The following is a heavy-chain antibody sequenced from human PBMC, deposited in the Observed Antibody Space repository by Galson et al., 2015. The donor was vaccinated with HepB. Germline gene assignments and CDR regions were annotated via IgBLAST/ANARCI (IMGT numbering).Heavy chain of an antibody. D-gene: IGHD6-13*01. J-gene: IGHJ4*02. CDR1: GGSISSSSYY. V-gene: IGHV4-39*07. Sequence: LSLTCTVSGGSISSSSYYWGWIRQPPGKGLEWIGSIYYSGSTYYNPSLKSRVTISVDTSKNQFSLKLSSVTAADTAVYYCARTIAAAGSDYFDYWGQGTLVTVSS. CDR3: ARTIAAAGSDYFDY. CDR2: IYYSGST.